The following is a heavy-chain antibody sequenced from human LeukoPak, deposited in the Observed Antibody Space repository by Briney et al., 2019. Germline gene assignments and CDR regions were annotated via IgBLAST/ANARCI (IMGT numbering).Heavy chain of an antibody. CDR1: GLTFSTSG. CDR3: ATETNGRHYDY. CDR2: IGPTGSDR. V-gene: IGHV3-21*06. D-gene: IGHD1-14*01. Sequence: GGSLRLSCTASGLTFSTSGFNWVRQAPGKGLEWDASIGPTGSDRYHADSIKGRFTISGDNANNFLYLQMNSLRAEDTAVYYCATETNGRHYDYWGQGTLLTVSS. J-gene: IGHJ4*02.